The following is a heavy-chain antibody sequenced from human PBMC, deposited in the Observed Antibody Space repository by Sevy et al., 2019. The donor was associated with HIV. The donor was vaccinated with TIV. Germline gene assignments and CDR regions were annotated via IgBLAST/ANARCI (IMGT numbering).Heavy chain of an antibody. CDR3: AREDIRVAGIGYYFHS. Sequence: GSLRLSCAASGFSISGYGMHWVRQAPGKGLEWVAVIWYDGTNREYADSVKGRFTISRDNSKNTLYLQMNSLRVEDTTVYYCAREDIRVAGIGYYFHSWGQGTLVTVSS. V-gene: IGHV3-33*01. CDR2: IWYDGTNR. J-gene: IGHJ4*02. CDR1: GFSISGYG. D-gene: IGHD6-19*01.